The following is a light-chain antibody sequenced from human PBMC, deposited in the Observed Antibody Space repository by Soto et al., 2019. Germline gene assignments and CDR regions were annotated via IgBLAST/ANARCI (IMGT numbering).Light chain of an antibody. CDR2: GAS. Sequence: EIVLTQSPGTLSLSPGERVTLSCRASQSVSSSYLAWYQQKPGQAPRLLIYGASSRATGIPAMFSGSGSEPDFTLTISRLEPEDFAVYYCQQYGSSLVTFGQGTRLEIK. CDR1: QSVSSSY. V-gene: IGKV3-20*01. J-gene: IGKJ5*01. CDR3: QQYGSSLVT.